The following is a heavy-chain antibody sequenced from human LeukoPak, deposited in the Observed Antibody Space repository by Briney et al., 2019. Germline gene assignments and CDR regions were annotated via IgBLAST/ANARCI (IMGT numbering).Heavy chain of an antibody. V-gene: IGHV3-21*01. Sequence: GGSLRLSCVASGFTFSTYNMNWVRQAPGKGLEWVSSIVSTSSLMSYSDSVKGRFTISRDNAKNSVHLQMNSLRAEDTAVYYCARDFRDTSLITYPYFMDVWGKGTTVTISS. J-gene: IGHJ6*03. CDR2: IVSTSSLM. CDR1: GFTFSTYN. D-gene: IGHD3-16*01. CDR3: ARDFRDTSLITYPYFMDV.